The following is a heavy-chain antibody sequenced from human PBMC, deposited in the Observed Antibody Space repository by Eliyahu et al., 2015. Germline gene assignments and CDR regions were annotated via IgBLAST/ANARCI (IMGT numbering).Heavy chain of an antibody. CDR2: VDHSGDT. J-gene: IGHJ4*02. Sequence: QVQLQQWGAGLLKTSETLSLTCAVYIGSFSGYYWSWIRQPPGKGLEWIGEVDHSGDTNYNTSLKTRLTISVDTSKNQFSLKLTSVTAADTAVYYCARRRSSPRDFDYWGQGTLVSVSS. CDR1: IGSFSGYY. V-gene: IGHV4-34*02. D-gene: IGHD3-10*01. CDR3: ARRRSSPRDFDY.